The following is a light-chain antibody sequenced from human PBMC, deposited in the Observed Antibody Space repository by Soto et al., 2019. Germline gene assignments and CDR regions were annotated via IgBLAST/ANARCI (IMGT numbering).Light chain of an antibody. CDR3: QKYNRAPLT. Sequence: DIQMTQSPSSLSASVGDTVTITCRASQDISNYLAWYQQKPGRVPKVLIYAASTLQSGVPSRFSAIGSGTYLTLTISSLQPEDVATYYCQKYNRAPLTFGGGTKVDIK. J-gene: IGKJ4*01. CDR1: QDISNY. CDR2: AAS. V-gene: IGKV1-27*01.